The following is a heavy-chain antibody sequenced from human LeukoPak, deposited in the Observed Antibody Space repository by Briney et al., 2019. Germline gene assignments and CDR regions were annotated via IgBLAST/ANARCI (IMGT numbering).Heavy chain of an antibody. D-gene: IGHD4-17*01. CDR3: ARDRTRGSPTVTTGTFDP. CDR2: MNPKSGDT. J-gene: IGHJ5*02. V-gene: IGHV1-8*03. CDR1: GYSFTNYD. Sequence: GASVKVSCKASGYSFTNYDINWVRQATGQGLEWMGWMNPKSGDTGYSQKFQGRVFITRDTSINTAYMELSRLRSDDTAMYYCARDRTRGSPTVTTGTFDPWGQGTLVTVSS.